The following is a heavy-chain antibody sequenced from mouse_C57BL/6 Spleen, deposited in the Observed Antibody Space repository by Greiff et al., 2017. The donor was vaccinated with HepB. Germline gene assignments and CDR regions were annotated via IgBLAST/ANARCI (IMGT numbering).Heavy chain of an antibody. CDR1: GYTFTSYW. V-gene: IGHV1-55*01. CDR3: ALYYYGSSFYWYFDV. D-gene: IGHD1-1*01. J-gene: IGHJ1*03. CDR2: IYPGSGST. Sequence: LQQSGAELVKPGASVKMSCKASGYTFTSYWITWVKQRPGQGLEWIGDIYPGSGSTNYNEKFKSKATLTVDTSSSTAYMQLSSLTSEDSAVYYCALYYYGSSFYWYFDVWGTGTTVTVSS.